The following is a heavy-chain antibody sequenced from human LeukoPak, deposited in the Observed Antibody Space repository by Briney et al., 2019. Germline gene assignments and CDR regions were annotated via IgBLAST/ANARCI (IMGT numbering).Heavy chain of an antibody. D-gene: IGHD2-21*01. CDR2: IKSDGSEK. CDR1: GFTFSGQW. Sequence: PGGTLRLSCAASGFTFSGQWMSRVRQAPGKGLEWVANIKSDGSEKYYVDSVKGRFTISRDNAKNSLYLQMNSLRPEDTAVYYCARIARYGLDYWGQGTLVTVSS. V-gene: IGHV3-7*04. CDR3: ARIARYGLDY. J-gene: IGHJ4*02.